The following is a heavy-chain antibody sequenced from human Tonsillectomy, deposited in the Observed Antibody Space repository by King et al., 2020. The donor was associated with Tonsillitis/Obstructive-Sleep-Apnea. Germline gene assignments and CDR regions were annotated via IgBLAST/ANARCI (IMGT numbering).Heavy chain of an antibody. CDR2: IYYSGTT. J-gene: IGHJ6*03. Sequence: LQLQESGPGLMKPSETLSLTCTVSGDSIRSSSYYWGWIRQPPGKGLEWIGSIYYSGTTYYNPSTESRVTISVDTSKNQFSLRLRSVTAADTAVYYCARQTQWPEVYHYYYMDVWGKGTTVTVSS. CDR3: ARQTQWPEVYHYYYMDV. D-gene: IGHD6-19*01. V-gene: IGHV4-39*01. CDR1: GDSIRSSSYY.